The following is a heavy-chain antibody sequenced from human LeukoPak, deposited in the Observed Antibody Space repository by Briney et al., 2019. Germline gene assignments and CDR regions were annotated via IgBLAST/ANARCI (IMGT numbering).Heavy chain of an antibody. CDR3: ASGAGYYYGSGSHLGWFDP. J-gene: IGHJ5*02. D-gene: IGHD3-10*01. Sequence: GGSLRLSCAASGFTFSSYSMNWVRQAPGKGLEWVSYISSSSSTIYYADSVKGRFTTSRDNAKNSLYLQMNSLRAEDTAVYYCASGAGYYYGSGSHLGWFDPWGQGTLVTVSS. CDR2: ISSSSSTI. CDR1: GFTFSSYS. V-gene: IGHV3-48*01.